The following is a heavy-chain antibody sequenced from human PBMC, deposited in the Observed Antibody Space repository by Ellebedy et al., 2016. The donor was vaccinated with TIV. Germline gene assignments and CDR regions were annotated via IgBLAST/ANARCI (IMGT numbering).Heavy chain of an antibody. CDR1: GFTFSNAW. J-gene: IGHJ4*02. CDR3: TTSSVDIVATRGLSLDY. Sequence: GESLKISCAASGFTFSNAWMSWVRQAPGKGLEWVGRIRSKTDGGTTDYAAPVNGRFTISRADSKNTLYMEMSSLKTEDTAVYYCTTSSVDIVATRGLSLDYWGQGTLVTVSS. CDR2: IRSKTDGGTT. D-gene: IGHD5-12*01. V-gene: IGHV3-15*01.